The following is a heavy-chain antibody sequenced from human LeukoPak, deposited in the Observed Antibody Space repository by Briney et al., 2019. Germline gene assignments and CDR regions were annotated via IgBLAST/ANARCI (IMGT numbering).Heavy chain of an antibody. Sequence: GGSLRLSCAASGFTLSNYWMSWVRLAPGKGLEWVANIKPDGSDKHYVDSVKGRFTISRDNPEISMYLQMTGLRAEDTALYYCARDMDIWGQGTMVTVSS. CDR2: IKPDGSDK. J-gene: IGHJ3*02. D-gene: IGHD3/OR15-3a*01. CDR3: ARDMDI. CDR1: GFTLSNYW. V-gene: IGHV3-7*01.